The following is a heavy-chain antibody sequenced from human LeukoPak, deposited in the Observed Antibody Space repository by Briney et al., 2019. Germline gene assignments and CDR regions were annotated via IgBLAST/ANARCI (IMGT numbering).Heavy chain of an antibody. Sequence: SETLSLTCTVSGGSISNGDHYWSWIRQHPGKGLEWIGHIYYSGSTYYNPSLKSRVTISVDTSKNQFSLKLSSVTAADTAVYYCASTGRPYYYYGMDVWGQGTTVTVSS. CDR1: GGSISNGDHY. V-gene: IGHV4-30-4*08. J-gene: IGHJ6*02. CDR2: IYYSGST. CDR3: ASTGRPYYYYGMDV.